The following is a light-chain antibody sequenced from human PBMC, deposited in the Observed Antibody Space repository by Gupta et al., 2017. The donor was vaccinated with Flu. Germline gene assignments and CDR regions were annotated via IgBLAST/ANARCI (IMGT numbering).Light chain of an antibody. CDR1: NIITKS. Sequence: SYVLTQPPSVSVAPGQTARITCGVDNIITKSVHWYRQKPGQAPALVVYDDRARPSGIPERFSGSNSGNPATLTISRVEARDEAEYYCQVWDDSSDHPVFGGGTKLTVL. V-gene: IGLV3-21*02. CDR3: QVWDDSSDHPV. J-gene: IGLJ3*02. CDR2: DDR.